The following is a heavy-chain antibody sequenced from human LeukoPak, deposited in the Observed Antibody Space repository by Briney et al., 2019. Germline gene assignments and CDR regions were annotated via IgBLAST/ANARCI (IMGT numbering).Heavy chain of an antibody. J-gene: IGHJ4*02. Sequence: RKSGPTLVNPTQTLTLTCTFSGFSLTTSGVGVGWIRQPPGKALEWLAVIYWDDDERYSPSLKSRLTITKDTSKNQVVLTMTNMDSVDTATYYCAHSCGGGNSAYFDYWGQGTLVTVSS. CDR2: IYWDDDE. CDR3: AHSCGGGNSAYFDY. D-gene: IGHD4-23*01. V-gene: IGHV2-5*02. CDR1: GFSLTTSGVG.